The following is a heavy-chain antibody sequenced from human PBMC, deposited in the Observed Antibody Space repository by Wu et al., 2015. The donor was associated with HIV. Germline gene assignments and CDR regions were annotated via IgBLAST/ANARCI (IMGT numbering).Heavy chain of an antibody. D-gene: IGHD2-2*01. Sequence: QVQLVQSGAEVKKPGASVKVSCKASGYTFTSYGISWVRQAPGQGLEWMGWISAYNGNTNYAQKLQGRVTMTSDTSISTVYMELSSLRSDDTAVYYCARVFVVVPAGFSGEITAFDIWGQGTMVAVSS. CDR1: GYTFTSYG. V-gene: IGHV1-18*01. CDR2: ISAYNGNT. J-gene: IGHJ3*02. CDR3: ARVFVVVPAGFSGEITAFDI.